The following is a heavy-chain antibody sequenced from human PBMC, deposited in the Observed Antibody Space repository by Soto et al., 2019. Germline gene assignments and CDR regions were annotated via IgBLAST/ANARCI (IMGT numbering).Heavy chain of an antibody. CDR2: IYHSGST. CDR3: ARDRGADYGDYPHYYYYYGMDV. CDR1: GGSISSSNW. D-gene: IGHD4-17*01. J-gene: IGHJ6*02. V-gene: IGHV4-4*02. Sequence: SETLSLTCAVSGGSISSSNWWSWVRQPPGKGLEWIGEIYHSGSTNYNPSLKSRVTISVDKSKNQFSLKLSSVTAADTAVYYCARDRGADYGDYPHYYYYYGMDVWGQGTTVTVS.